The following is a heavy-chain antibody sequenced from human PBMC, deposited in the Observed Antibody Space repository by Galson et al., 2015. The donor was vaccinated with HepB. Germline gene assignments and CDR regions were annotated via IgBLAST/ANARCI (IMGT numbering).Heavy chain of an antibody. V-gene: IGHV3-74*01. CDR2: INSDGSST. Sequence: SLRLSCAASGFTFSSYWMHWVRQAPGKGQVWVSRINSDGSSTSYADSVKGRFTISRDNAKNTLYLQMNSLRAEDTAVYYCARDNHIVVVTANLGWFDPWGQGTLVTVSS. CDR1: GFTFSSYW. CDR3: ARDNHIVVVTANLGWFDP. D-gene: IGHD2-21*02. J-gene: IGHJ5*02.